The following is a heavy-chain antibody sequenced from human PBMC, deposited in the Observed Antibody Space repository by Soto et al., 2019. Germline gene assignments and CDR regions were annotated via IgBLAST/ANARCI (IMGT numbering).Heavy chain of an antibody. D-gene: IGHD3-10*01. J-gene: IGHJ6*02. Sequence: EVQLLESGGGLVQPGGSLRLSCAASGFTFSSYAMNWVRQAPGKGLEWVSGSSGSGGSTYYADSVKGRFTISRDNSKNTLYLQMNSLRADDTAVYYCAKDRFGEYFYYGRDVWGQGTTVTVSS. CDR2: SSGSGGST. V-gene: IGHV3-23*01. CDR1: GFTFSSYA. CDR3: AKDRFGEYFYYGRDV.